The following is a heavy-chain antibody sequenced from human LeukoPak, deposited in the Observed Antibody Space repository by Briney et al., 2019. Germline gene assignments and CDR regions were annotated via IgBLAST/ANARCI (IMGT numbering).Heavy chain of an antibody. CDR1: GFTFSNYW. J-gene: IGHJ5*02. CDR3: ARGGGEFDP. V-gene: IGHV3-7*03. D-gene: IGHD2-21*01. Sequence: PGGSLRLSCAASGFTFSNYWMSWVRQAPGKGLEWVANIKQDGSEKYYVDSVKSRFTISRDNAKNSLYLQMNSLRAEDTAVYYCARGGGEFDPWGQGTLVTVSS. CDR2: IKQDGSEK.